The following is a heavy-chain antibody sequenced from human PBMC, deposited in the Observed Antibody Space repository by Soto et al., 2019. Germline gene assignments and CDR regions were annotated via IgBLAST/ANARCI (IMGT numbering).Heavy chain of an antibody. CDR2: IRSKAYGGTT. V-gene: IGHV3-49*03. Sequence: GGSLRLXXTASGFTFGXXAMXXXXQAPGKGLEWVGFIRSKAYGGTTEYAASVKGRFTISRDDSKSIAYLQMNSLKTEDTAVYYCTRSSVAVLPFYWGQGTLVTVSS. CDR1: GFTFGXXA. CDR3: TRSSVAVLPFY. D-gene: IGHD6-19*01. J-gene: IGHJ4*02.